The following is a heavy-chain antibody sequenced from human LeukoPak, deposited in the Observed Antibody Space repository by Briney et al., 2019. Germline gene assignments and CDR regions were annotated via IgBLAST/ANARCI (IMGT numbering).Heavy chain of an antibody. CDR3: ARGQQLGTSPIWFDP. CDR1: GGSFSDYS. V-gene: IGHV4-34*01. Sequence: SETLSLTCAVYGGSFSDYSWSWIRQPPGKGLEWIGEINHSGGTNHNPSLMSRVIMSVDTSKNQFSLKVSSVTAADTAVYYCARGQQLGTSPIWFDPWGQGTLVTVSS. CDR2: INHSGGT. D-gene: IGHD6-13*01. J-gene: IGHJ5*02.